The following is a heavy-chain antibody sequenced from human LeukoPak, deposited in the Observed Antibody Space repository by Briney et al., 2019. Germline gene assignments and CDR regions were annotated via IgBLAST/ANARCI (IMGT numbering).Heavy chain of an antibody. CDR1: GGTFSSYA. CDR3: ARSAAYCSGGSCYWFDP. Sequence: SVKVSCKASGGTFSSYAISWVRQAPGQGLEWMGRIIPIFGIANYAQKFQGRVTITADKSTSTAYMELSSLGSEDTAVYYCARSAAYCSGGSCYWFDPWGQGTLVTVSS. D-gene: IGHD2-15*01. J-gene: IGHJ5*02. CDR2: IIPIFGIA. V-gene: IGHV1-69*04.